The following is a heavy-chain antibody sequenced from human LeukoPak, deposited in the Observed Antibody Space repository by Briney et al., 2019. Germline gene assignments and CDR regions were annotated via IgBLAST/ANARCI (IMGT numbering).Heavy chain of an antibody. CDR3: ARHSLERPLFWFDP. V-gene: IGHV4-39*01. Sequence: SETLSLTCTVSGGSISSSSYYWGWIRQPPGTGLEWIGSIYYSGSTYYNPSLKSRVTISVDTSKNQFSLKLSSVTAADTAVYYCARHSLERPLFWFDPWGQGTLVTVSS. CDR2: IYYSGST. J-gene: IGHJ5*02. CDR1: GGSISSSSYY. D-gene: IGHD1-1*01.